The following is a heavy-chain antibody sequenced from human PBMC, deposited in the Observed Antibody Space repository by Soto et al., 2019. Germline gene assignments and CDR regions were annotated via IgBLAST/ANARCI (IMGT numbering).Heavy chain of an antibody. CDR1: GFTFSSYA. CDR2: ISGSGGST. Sequence: GGSLRLSCAASGFTFSSYAMSWVRQAPGKGLEWVSAISGSGGSTYYADSVKGRFTISRDNSKNTLYLEMNSLRDEDTAIYYCARWSKDVGSYPFDPWGQGILVTVSS. CDR3: ARWSKDVGSYPFDP. V-gene: IGHV3-23*01. D-gene: IGHD1-26*01. J-gene: IGHJ5*02.